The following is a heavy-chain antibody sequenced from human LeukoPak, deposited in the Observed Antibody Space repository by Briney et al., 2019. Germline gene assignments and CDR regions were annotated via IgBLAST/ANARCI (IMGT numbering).Heavy chain of an antibody. J-gene: IGHJ4*02. Sequence: GASVKVSCEASGGTFSSYAISWVRQAPGQGLEWMGRIIPIFGTANYAQKFQGRATITTDESTSTAYMELSSLRSEDTAVYYCARVGVAGARYYFDYWGQGTLVTVSS. CDR2: IIPIFGTA. CDR1: GGTFSSYA. V-gene: IGHV1-69*05. CDR3: ARVGVAGARYYFDY. D-gene: IGHD6-19*01.